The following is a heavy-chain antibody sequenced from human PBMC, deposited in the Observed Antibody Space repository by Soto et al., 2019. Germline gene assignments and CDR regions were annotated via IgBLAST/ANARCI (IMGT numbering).Heavy chain of an antibody. D-gene: IGHD2-15*01. Sequence: SETLSLTCAVYGGSFSGYYWSWIRQPPGKGLECIGEIYNSGATSYNPSLESRVAISVDTSKSQFSLNVTSVTAADTAVYFCARGRYCLTGRCFPNWFDSWGQGTLVTVSS. V-gene: IGHV4-34*01. CDR1: GGSFSGYY. CDR3: ARGRYCLTGRCFPNWFDS. J-gene: IGHJ5*01. CDR2: IYNSGAT.